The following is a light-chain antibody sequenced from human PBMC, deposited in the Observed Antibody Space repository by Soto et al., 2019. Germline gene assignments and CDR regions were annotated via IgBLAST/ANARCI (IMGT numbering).Light chain of an antibody. Sequence: QSVLTQPASVSGSPGQSVTISCIGASXDINTSRYVSWYQQHPGKDPKLLIYEVSIRPSGVSSRFSGSKSANTASLTISGLQPEDEADYFCSSDVSGYSLGVLGGGTKVTVL. CDR1: SXDINTSRY. CDR2: EVS. V-gene: IGLV2-14*01. J-gene: IGLJ3*02. CDR3: SSDVSGYSLGV.